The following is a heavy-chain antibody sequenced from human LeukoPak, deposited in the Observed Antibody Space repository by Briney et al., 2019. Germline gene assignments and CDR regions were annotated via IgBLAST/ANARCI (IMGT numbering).Heavy chain of an antibody. Sequence: GGSLRLSCAASGFTFSSYAMSWVRQAPGKGLEWVSVIYSGGSTYYAGSVKGRFTISRDNSKNTLYLQMNSLRAEDTAVYYCARGPGDYWGQGTLVTVSS. D-gene: IGHD7-27*01. CDR2: IYSGGST. CDR1: GFTFSSYA. V-gene: IGHV3-53*01. CDR3: ARGPGDY. J-gene: IGHJ4*02.